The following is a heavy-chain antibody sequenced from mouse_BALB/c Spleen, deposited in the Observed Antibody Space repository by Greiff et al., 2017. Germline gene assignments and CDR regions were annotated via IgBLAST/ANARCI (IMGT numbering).Heavy chain of an antibody. D-gene: IGHD3-1*01. V-gene: IGHV14-3*02. J-gene: IGHJ4*01. CDR1: GFNIKDTY. CDR2: IDPANGNT. Sequence: EVKLMESGAELVKPGASVKLSCTASGFNIKDTYMHWVKQRPEQGLEWIGRIDPANGNTKYDPKFQGKATITADTSSNTAYLQLSSLTSEDTAVYYCAREGSSGSYAMDYWGQGTSVTVSS. CDR3: AREGSSGSYAMDY.